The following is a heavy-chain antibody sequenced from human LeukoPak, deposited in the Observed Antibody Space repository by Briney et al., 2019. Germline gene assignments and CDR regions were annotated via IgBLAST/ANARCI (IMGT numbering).Heavy chain of an antibody. CDR3: ARERDGDYARGLDY. D-gene: IGHD4-17*01. CDR1: GYTFTSYG. J-gene: IGHJ4*02. V-gene: IGHV1-2*06. CDR2: INPNTGGT. Sequence: ASVKVSCKASGYTFTSYGISWVRQAPGQGLEWMGRINPNTGGTNYVQKLQGRVTVTRDTSISTAYMELSSLRSDDTAVYYCARERDGDYARGLDYWGQGTLVTVSS.